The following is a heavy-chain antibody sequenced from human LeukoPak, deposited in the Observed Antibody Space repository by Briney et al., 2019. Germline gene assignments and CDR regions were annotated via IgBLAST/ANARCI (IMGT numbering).Heavy chain of an antibody. Sequence: GGSLRLSCAASGFTFSSYSMNWVRQAPGKGLEWVSYISSSGSTIYYADSVKGRFTISRDNAKNSLYLQMNSLRAEDTAVYYCARMGGFVVVQGIPHVGFGYWGQGTLVTVSS. CDR2: ISSSGSTI. CDR3: ARMGGFVVVQGIPHVGFGY. CDR1: GFTFSSYS. J-gene: IGHJ4*02. V-gene: IGHV3-48*04. D-gene: IGHD2-2*01.